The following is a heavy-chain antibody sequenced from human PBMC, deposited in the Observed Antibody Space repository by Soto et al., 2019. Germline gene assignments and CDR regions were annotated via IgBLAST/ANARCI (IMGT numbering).Heavy chain of an antibody. Sequence: SETLSLTCAVSGYSISSGYYWGWIRQPPGKGLEWIGSIYHSGSTYYNPSLKSRVAISVDTSKNQFSLKLSSVTAADTAVYYCAREGSRIEAYYYYGMDVWGQGTTVTVSS. CDR3: AREGSRIEAYYYYGMDV. J-gene: IGHJ6*02. CDR1: GYSISSGYY. V-gene: IGHV4-38-2*02. CDR2: IYHSGST. D-gene: IGHD6-6*01.